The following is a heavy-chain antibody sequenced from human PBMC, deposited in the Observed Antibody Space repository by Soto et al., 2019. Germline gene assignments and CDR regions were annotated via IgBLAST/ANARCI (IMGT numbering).Heavy chain of an antibody. Sequence: SATLSRTGTASGRAVGWCGYFYTWVRQPPGKGLEWLGYIYYSGGTNYNPSLKSRVTISLDKSKSQFSLRLISVTAADTAVYYCTREQSDDNYFDPWGQGTLVTVSS. V-gene: IGHV4-61*08. D-gene: IGHD6-19*01. CDR1: GRAVGWCGYF. CDR2: IYYSGGT. J-gene: IGHJ5*02. CDR3: TREQSDDNYFDP.